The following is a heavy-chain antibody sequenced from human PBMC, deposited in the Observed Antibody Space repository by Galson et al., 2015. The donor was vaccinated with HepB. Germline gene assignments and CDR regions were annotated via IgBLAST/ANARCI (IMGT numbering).Heavy chain of an antibody. CDR1: GFTFSSYW. J-gene: IGHJ5*01. CDR3: ATKSYSGGWFDS. CDR2: INQDGSEE. D-gene: IGHD6-19*01. V-gene: IGHV3-7*03. Sequence: SLRLSCAASGFTFSSYWMSWVRQAPGKGLEWVANINQDGSEEYYVDSVKGRFTISRDNAKKSLHLQMTSLRAEDTAVYYCATKSYSGGWFDSWGQGSLVTVSP.